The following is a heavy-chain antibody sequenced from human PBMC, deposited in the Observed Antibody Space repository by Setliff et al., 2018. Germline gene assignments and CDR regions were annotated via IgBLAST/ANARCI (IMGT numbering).Heavy chain of an antibody. CDR1: GDSMSSYY. J-gene: IGHJ4*02. D-gene: IGHD6-19*01. CDR2: IQKRGSTTT. Sequence: SETLSLTCNVSGDSMSSYYWSWIRRAPGKGLEWLGYIQKRGSTTTKYNPSLGSRISMSLDTSKNQFSLQLSSVSDGDTAVYYCARDQFSSGWYGPPESYFDCWGQGILVTVSS. CDR3: ARDQFSSGWYGPPESYFDC. V-gene: IGHV4-59*01.